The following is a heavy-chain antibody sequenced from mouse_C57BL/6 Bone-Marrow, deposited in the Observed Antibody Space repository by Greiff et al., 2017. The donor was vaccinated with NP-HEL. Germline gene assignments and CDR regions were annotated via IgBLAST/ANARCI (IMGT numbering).Heavy chain of an antibody. CDR3: TRALLLLRVVYFDY. D-gene: IGHD1-1*01. J-gene: IGHJ2*01. V-gene: IGHV1-5*01. Sequence: EVQLQQSGTVLARPGASVKMSCKTSGYTFTSYWMHWVKQRPGQGLEWIGAIYPGNIDTSYNQKFKGKAKLTAVTSASTAYMELSSLTNEDSAVYYCTRALLLLRVVYFDYWGQGTTLTVSS. CDR1: GYTFTSYW. CDR2: IYPGNIDT.